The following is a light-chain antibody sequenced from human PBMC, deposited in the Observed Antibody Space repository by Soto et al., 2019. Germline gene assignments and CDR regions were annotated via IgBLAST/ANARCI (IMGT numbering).Light chain of an antibody. V-gene: IGKV3-11*01. CDR2: DAS. CDR3: QHRSVWPVS. Sequence: EIVLAQSPATLALSPGERATLSCRASQSVDTYLAWYQQKPGQAPRLLIFDASKRAAGIPARFSGSGSWTDFTLTISSLEPEDFAVYYCQHRSVWPVSFGQGTRLEI. J-gene: IGKJ5*01. CDR1: QSVDTY.